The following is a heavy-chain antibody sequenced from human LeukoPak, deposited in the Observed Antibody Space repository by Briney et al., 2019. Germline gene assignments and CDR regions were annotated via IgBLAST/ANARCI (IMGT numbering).Heavy chain of an antibody. Sequence: GGSLRLSCAASGFTFSSYAVSWVRQAPGKGLEWVSAISGSGGSTYYADSVKGRFTISRDNSKNTLYLQMNSLRAEDTAVYYCAKLSASSSSDPNDYWGQGTLVTVSS. CDR1: GFTFSSYA. V-gene: IGHV3-23*01. D-gene: IGHD6-6*01. CDR3: AKLSASSSSDPNDY. J-gene: IGHJ4*02. CDR2: ISGSGGST.